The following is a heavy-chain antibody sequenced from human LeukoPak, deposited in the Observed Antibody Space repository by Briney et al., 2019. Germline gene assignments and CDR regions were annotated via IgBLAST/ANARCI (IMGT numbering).Heavy chain of an antibody. Sequence: GGSLRLSCAASGFTFSSYEMNWVRQAPGKGLEWVSCISSSGSTIYYADSVKGRFTISRDNAKNSLYLQMNSLRAEDTAVYYCAKYSSGWYAWFDPWGQGTLVTVSS. CDR3: AKYSSGWYAWFDP. D-gene: IGHD6-19*01. CDR1: GFTFSSYE. V-gene: IGHV3-48*03. J-gene: IGHJ5*02. CDR2: ISSSGSTI.